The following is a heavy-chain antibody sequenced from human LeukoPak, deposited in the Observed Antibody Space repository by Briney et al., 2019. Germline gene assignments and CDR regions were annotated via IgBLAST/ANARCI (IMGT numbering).Heavy chain of an antibody. CDR3: ARDSHLSLLLWFGDL. V-gene: IGHV1-18*01. CDR2: ISAYNGNT. J-gene: IGHJ4*02. CDR1: GYTFTSYG. Sequence: ASVKVSCKASGYTFTSYGISWVRQAPGQGLEWMGWISAYNGNTNYAQKLQGRVTMTTDTSTSTAYMELRSLRSDDTAVYYCARDSHLSLLLWFGDLWGQGTLVTVSS. D-gene: IGHD3-10*01.